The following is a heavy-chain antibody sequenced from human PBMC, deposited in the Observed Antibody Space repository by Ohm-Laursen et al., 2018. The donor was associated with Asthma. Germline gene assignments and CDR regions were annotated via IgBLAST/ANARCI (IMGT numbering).Heavy chain of an antibody. CDR1: GFTFRSYA. Sequence: SLRLSCSASGFTFRSYAIHWVRQAPGKGLEWVAVSGTYFDGGLKYYADSVNGRFTVSRDDSKNTLYLQTNSLRPDDTAVYYCARDVMEWYLPAFDFWGQGTLVTVSS. J-gene: IGHJ4*02. CDR2: SGTYFDGGLK. V-gene: IGHV3-30-3*01. CDR3: ARDVMEWYLPAFDF. D-gene: IGHD3-3*01.